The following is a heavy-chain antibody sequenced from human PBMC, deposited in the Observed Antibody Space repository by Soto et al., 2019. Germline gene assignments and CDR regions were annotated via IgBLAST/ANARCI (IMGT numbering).Heavy chain of an antibody. CDR2: IYPGDSDT. CDR1: AYSFITYW. J-gene: IGHJ6*02. D-gene: IGHD2-2*01. Sequence: PVESLKISCKGSAYSFITYWISCCRQMPVKVLEWMGIIYPGDSDTRYSPSFRGQVTISVDKSIYTAYLQWSSLRASDTAVYSCARVAVVPSAPGSYYYAMDVWGQGTTVTVSS. V-gene: IGHV5-51*01. CDR3: ARVAVVPSAPGSYYYAMDV.